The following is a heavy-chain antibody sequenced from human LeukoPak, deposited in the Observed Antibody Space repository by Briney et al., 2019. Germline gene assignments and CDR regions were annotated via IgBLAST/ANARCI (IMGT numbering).Heavy chain of an antibody. J-gene: IGHJ4*02. CDR2: IYYSGST. CDR3: ARDGSGSSGWYNFDY. Sequence: SETLSLTCTVSGGSISSYYWRWIRQPPGKGLEWIGYIYYSGSTNYNPSLKSRVTISVDTSKNQFSLKLSSVTAADTAVYYCARDGSGSSGWYNFDYWGQGTLVTVSS. CDR1: GGSISSYY. D-gene: IGHD6-19*01. V-gene: IGHV4-59*01.